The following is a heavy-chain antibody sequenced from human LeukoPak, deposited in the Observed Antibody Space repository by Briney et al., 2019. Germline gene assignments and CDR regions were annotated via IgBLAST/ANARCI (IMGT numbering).Heavy chain of an antibody. D-gene: IGHD2-2*01. CDR2: IYYSGST. Sequence: SETLSLTCTVSGGSISSYYWSWIRQPPGKGLEWIGYIYYSGSTNYNPSLKSRVTISVDTSKNQFSLKLSSVTAADTAVYYCARGCSSISCSRLDYYYMDVWGKGTTVTVSS. CDR1: GGSISSYY. V-gene: IGHV4-59*12. CDR3: ARGCSSISCSRLDYYYMDV. J-gene: IGHJ6*03.